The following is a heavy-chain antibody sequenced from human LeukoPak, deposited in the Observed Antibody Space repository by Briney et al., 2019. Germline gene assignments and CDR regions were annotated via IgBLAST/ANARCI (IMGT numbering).Heavy chain of an antibody. CDR1: GYTFTSHG. D-gene: IGHD4-23*01. CDR2: ISAYNGNT. V-gene: IGHV1-18*01. Sequence: GASVKVSCKASGYTFTSHGISWVRRAPGQGLEWMGYISAYNGNTNYAQKFQDRVTMTTDTSTSTAYMELRSLRSDDTAVYYCARECHRGNSGDDAFDIWGQGTMVTVSS. J-gene: IGHJ3*02. CDR3: ARECHRGNSGDDAFDI.